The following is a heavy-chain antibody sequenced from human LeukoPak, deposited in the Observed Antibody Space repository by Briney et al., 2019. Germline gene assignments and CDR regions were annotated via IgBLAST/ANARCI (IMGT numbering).Heavy chain of an antibody. J-gene: IGHJ4*02. Sequence: SETLSLTCAVYGGSFSGYYWSWIRQPPGQGLEWIGEINHSERTNSNPSLNSLVTISVDTTTNHFSLKLSSVTAADTAVYYCARAASSGWFGTYWGQGTLVSVSS. V-gene: IGHV4-34*01. D-gene: IGHD6-19*01. CDR3: ARAASSGWFGTY. CDR2: INHSERT. CDR1: GGSFSGYY.